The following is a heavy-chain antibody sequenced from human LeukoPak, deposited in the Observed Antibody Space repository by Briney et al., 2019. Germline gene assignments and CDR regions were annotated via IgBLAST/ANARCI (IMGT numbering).Heavy chain of an antibody. CDR1: GYTFTGYD. V-gene: IGHV1-8*01. J-gene: IGHJ5*02. D-gene: IGHD3-9*01. CDR3: ARGQKLRYFDWLLRQVEHQYNWFDP. CDR2: MNPNRGNT. Sequence: ASVKVTCKASGYTFTGYDINWVRQATGQGLEWMGWMNPNRGNTGYAQKFQGRVTMTRNTSISTAYMELSSLRSEDTAVYYCARGQKLRYFDWLLRQVEHQYNWFDPWGQGTLVTVSS.